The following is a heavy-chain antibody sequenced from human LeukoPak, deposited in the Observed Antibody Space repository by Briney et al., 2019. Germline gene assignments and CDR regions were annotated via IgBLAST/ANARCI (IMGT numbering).Heavy chain of an antibody. J-gene: IGHJ4*02. CDR3: ARGRQNYGDYPY. D-gene: IGHD4-17*01. V-gene: IGHV3-53*01. CDR1: GFTASGDY. Sequence: GGSLRLSCVVSGFTASGDYISWLRQAPGKGLEWVSVLYYGVSTFYKDSVKGRFTTSGDNFKNTVYLQMNSLRAEDTAVYYCARGRQNYGDYPYWGQGTLVTVSS. CDR2: LYYGVST.